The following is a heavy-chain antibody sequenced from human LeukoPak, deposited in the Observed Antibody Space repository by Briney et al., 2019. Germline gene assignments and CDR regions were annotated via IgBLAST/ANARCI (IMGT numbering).Heavy chain of an antibody. CDR3: ASDGSPYYYHSSGYSPFDY. V-gene: IGHV3-11*01. CDR2: ISSSGNTI. D-gene: IGHD3-22*01. CDR1: GFTFSDYY. J-gene: IGHJ4*02. Sequence: GGSLRLSCAASGFTFSDYYMNWIRQAPGKGLEWVSSISSSGNTIYYADSVKGRFTISRDNAKNSLYLQMNSLRAEDTAVYYCASDGSPYYYHSSGYSPFDYWGPGTLVTVSS.